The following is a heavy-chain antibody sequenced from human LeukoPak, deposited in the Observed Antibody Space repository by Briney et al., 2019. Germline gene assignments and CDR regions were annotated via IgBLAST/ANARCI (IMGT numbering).Heavy chain of an antibody. D-gene: IGHD3-3*01. CDR2: INHSGST. J-gene: IGHJ4*02. CDR3: ARSYDFWSGSPGGYFDY. CDR1: GGSFSGYY. V-gene: IGHV4-34*01. Sequence: SETLSLTCAVYGGSFSGYYWSWIRQPPGKGLEWIGEINHSGSTNYNPSLKSRVTISVDTSKNQFSLKLSSVTAADTAVYYCARSYDFWSGSPGGYFDYWGQGTLVTVSS.